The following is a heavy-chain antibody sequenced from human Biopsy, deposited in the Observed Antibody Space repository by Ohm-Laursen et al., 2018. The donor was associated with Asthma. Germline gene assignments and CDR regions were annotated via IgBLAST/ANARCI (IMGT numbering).Heavy chain of an antibody. D-gene: IGHD2-2*01. J-gene: IGHJ4*02. Sequence: SSVQVSCKSLGGTFNTYVIGWVRQAPGPGLEWMGGINSVFGTTTYPQKFQDRVTITADDSTSTVYMELSSLRSEDTAVYYCARKAGSCISRTCYSLDFWGQGTLVTVSS. CDR1: GGTFNTYV. CDR2: INSVFGTT. CDR3: ARKAGSCISRTCYSLDF. V-gene: IGHV1-69*13.